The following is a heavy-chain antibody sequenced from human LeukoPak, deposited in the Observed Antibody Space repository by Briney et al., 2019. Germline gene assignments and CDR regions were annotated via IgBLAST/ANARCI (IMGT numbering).Heavy chain of an antibody. CDR1: GGSISSSDYY. CDR2: INYRGST. D-gene: IGHD2-15*01. CDR3: ARRDCSGGSCQYFDY. Sequence: ETLSLTCTVSGGSISSSDYYWGWIRQPPGKRLEGIGIINYRGSTYYNPSLKSRVTTSVDTSKNQFSLKLSSVTAADTAMYYCARRDCSGGSCQYFDYWGQGTQVTVSS. V-gene: IGHV4-39*01. J-gene: IGHJ4*02.